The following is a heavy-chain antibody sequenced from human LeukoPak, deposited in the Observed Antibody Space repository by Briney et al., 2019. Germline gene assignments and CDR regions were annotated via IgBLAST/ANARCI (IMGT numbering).Heavy chain of an antibody. D-gene: IGHD3-10*01. V-gene: IGHV1-2*02. Sequence: GASVKVSCKAFGYTFTSNYMHWVRQAPGQGLEWMGWINPNSGGTNYAQKFQGRVTMTRDTSISTAYMELSRLRSDDTAVYYCASRNYYGSGSYSSPPDYYYYYYMDVWGKGTTVTVSS. CDR2: INPNSGGT. J-gene: IGHJ6*03. CDR3: ASRNYYGSGSYSSPPDYYYYYYMDV. CDR1: GYTFTSNY.